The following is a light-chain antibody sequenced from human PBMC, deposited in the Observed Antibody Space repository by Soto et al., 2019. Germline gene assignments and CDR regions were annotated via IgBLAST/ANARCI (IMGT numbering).Light chain of an antibody. CDR1: QSVSSK. Sequence: EIVMTQSPATLSVPPGERATLSCRASQSVSSKLAWYQQKPGQAPRVLIYGASTRATGIPARFSGSGSGTEFTLTISSLQNEDFAVYYCQHYNDWPPAWTFGQGTRVEIK. CDR3: QHYNDWPPAWT. J-gene: IGKJ1*01. CDR2: GAS. V-gene: IGKV3-15*01.